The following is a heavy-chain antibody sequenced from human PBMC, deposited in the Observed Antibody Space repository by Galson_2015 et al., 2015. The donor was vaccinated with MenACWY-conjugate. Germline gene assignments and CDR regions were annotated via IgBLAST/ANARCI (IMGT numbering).Heavy chain of an antibody. CDR2: IYYSGST. J-gene: IGHJ3*02. Sequence: SETLSLTCTVSGGSISSSSYYWGWIRQPPGKGLEWIGSIYYSGSTYYNPSLKSRVTISVDTSKNQFSLKLSSVTAADTAVYYCARTLIVVVPAAHDAFDIWGQGTMVTVSS. V-gene: IGHV4-39*07. CDR3: ARTLIVVVPAAHDAFDI. CDR1: GGSISSSSYY. D-gene: IGHD2-2*01.